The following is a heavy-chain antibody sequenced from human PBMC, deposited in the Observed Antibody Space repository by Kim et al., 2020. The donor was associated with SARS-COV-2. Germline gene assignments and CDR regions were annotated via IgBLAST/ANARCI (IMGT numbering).Heavy chain of an antibody. V-gene: IGHV4-61*01. CDR1: GGSVSSGSYY. CDR2: IYYSGST. Sequence: SETLSLTCTVSGGSVSSGSYYWSWIRQPPGKGLEWIGYIYYSGSTNYNPSLKSRVTISVDTSKNQFSLKLSSVTAADTAVYYCARDHGGMDVWGQGTTVTVSS. J-gene: IGHJ6*02. CDR3: ARDHGGMDV.